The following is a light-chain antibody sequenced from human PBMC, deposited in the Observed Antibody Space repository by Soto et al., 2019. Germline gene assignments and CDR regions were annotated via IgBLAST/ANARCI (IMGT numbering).Light chain of an antibody. CDR3: QQYGSSPRT. CDR1: QSVSSTY. Sequence: EIVLTQSPGTLSSSPGERATLSCRASQSVSSTYLAWYQQKPGQAPRLLIYGASSRATGIPDRFRGSGSGTDFTLTISRLEPEDFAVNYCQQYGSSPRTFGQGTKLEIK. V-gene: IGKV3-20*01. J-gene: IGKJ2*01. CDR2: GAS.